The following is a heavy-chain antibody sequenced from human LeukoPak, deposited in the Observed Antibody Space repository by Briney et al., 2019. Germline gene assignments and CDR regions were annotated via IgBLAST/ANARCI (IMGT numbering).Heavy chain of an antibody. V-gene: IGHV3-21*04. CDR3: ERVSVSQY. Sequence: GGSLRLSCAASGFTFSSYSMNWVRQAPGKGLEWVSSISSSSSYIYYADSVKGRFTISRDSSKNTLYLQMNNLSVEDTAVYYCERVSVSQYWGQGTLVTVSS. D-gene: IGHD5/OR15-5a*01. J-gene: IGHJ4*02. CDR2: ISSSSSYI. CDR1: GFTFSSYS.